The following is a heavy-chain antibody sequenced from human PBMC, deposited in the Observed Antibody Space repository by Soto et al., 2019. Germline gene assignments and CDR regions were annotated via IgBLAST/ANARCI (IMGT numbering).Heavy chain of an antibody. CDR1: SGSISSSNW. Sequence: SETLSLTCAVSSGSISSSNWWSWVRQPPGKGLEWIGEIYHSGSTNYNPSLKSRVTISVDKSKNQFSLKLSSVTAADTAVYYCASASSSWYRFPVDVWGKGTTVTVSS. CDR3: ASASSSWYRFPVDV. J-gene: IGHJ6*04. D-gene: IGHD6-13*01. CDR2: IYHSGST. V-gene: IGHV4-4*02.